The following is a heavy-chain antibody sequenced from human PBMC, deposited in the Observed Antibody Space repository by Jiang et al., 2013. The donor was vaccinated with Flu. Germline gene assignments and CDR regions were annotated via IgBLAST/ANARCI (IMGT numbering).Heavy chain of an antibody. D-gene: IGHD2-21*01. Sequence: SSYAISWVRQAPGQGLEWMGGIIPIFGTANYAQKFQGRVTITADKSTSTAYMELSSLRSEDTAVYYCARDGEVSVINAEYFQHWGQGTLVTVSS. CDR1: SSYA. V-gene: IGHV1-69*06. J-gene: IGHJ1*01. CDR2: IIPIFGTA. CDR3: ARDGEVSVINAEYFQH.